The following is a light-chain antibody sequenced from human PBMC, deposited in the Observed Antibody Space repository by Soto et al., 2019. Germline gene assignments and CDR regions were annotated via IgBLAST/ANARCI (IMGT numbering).Light chain of an antibody. V-gene: IGLV2-8*01. CDR2: EVS. Sequence: QSALTQPPSASGSPGQSVTISCTGTSSDIGGYNYVSWYQQHPGKAPKLMIYEVSKRPSGVPDRFSGSKSGNTASLTVSGRQAEDEADYYCSSYAGSNNVVFGGGTKVTVL. J-gene: IGLJ2*01. CDR3: SSYAGSNNVV. CDR1: SSDIGGYNY.